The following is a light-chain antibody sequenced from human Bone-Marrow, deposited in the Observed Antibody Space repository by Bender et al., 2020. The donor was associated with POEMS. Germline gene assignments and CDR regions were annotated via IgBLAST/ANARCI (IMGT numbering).Light chain of an antibody. V-gene: IGLV3-1*01. CDR3: QAWDTSSVV. J-gene: IGLJ2*01. CDR2: DDN. Sequence: SFALTQPPSVSVSPGQTARITCSGDSLRDKYASWYQQKPGQSPLLVIYDDNKRPSGIPERFSGSSSGNTATLTISGTQAMDEADYYCQAWDTSSVVFGGGTKLTVL. CDR1: SLRDKY.